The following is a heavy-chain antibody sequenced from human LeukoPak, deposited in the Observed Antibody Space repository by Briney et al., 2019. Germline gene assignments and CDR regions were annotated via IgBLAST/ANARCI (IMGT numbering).Heavy chain of an antibody. CDR3: ARDSHIAGVAYYFDY. D-gene: IGHD6-13*01. CDR1: GYTFSAYG. Sequence: GASVNVSCKASGYTFSAYGISWVRQAPGQGLEWMGYISAYSGNTNYAQKLQGRVTMTTDTSTSTAYMELRSLRSDDTAVYYCARDSHIAGVAYYFDYWGQGTLVTVSS. V-gene: IGHV1-18*01. CDR2: ISAYSGNT. J-gene: IGHJ4*02.